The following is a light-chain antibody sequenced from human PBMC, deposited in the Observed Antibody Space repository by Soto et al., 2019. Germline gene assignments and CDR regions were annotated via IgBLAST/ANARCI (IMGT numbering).Light chain of an antibody. CDR2: AAS. Sequence: IQLTQSPSSLSAFIGDRVTITCRASQDISSYLAWYQQKPGKAPKVLIFAASTLQTGVPSRFSGSVSGTDFTLTINSLQPEDFATYHCQQLSSLPYTFGQGTRLEIK. V-gene: IGKV1-9*01. J-gene: IGKJ2*01. CDR3: QQLSSLPYT. CDR1: QDISSY.